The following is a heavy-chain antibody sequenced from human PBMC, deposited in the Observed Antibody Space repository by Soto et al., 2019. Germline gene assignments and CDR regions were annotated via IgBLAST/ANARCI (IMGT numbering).Heavy chain of an antibody. V-gene: IGHV1-8*01. CDR2: MNPNSGNT. J-gene: IGHJ4*02. Sequence: QVQLVQSGAEVKKPGASVKVSCKASGYTFTSYDINWVRQATGQGLEWMGGMNPNSGNTGNAQKFQGRVTMTRNTAISTAYMELSSMRSEDSAVYYCARSTNACGGRHWGQGTLVTVSS. D-gene: IGHD2-8*01. CDR3: ARSTNACGGRH. CDR1: GYTFTSYD.